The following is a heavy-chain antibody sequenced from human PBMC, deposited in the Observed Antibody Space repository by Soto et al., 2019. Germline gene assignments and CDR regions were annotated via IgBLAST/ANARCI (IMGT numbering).Heavy chain of an antibody. Sequence: SVKVSCKASGGTFSSYAISWVRQAPGQGLEWMGGTIPIFGTANYAQKFQGRVTITADESTSTAYMELSSLRSEDTAVYYCARDPSDYGGGDNWFDPWGQGTLVTVSS. J-gene: IGHJ5*02. CDR3: ARDPSDYGGGDNWFDP. V-gene: IGHV1-69*13. CDR2: TIPIFGTA. D-gene: IGHD4-17*01. CDR1: GGTFSSYA.